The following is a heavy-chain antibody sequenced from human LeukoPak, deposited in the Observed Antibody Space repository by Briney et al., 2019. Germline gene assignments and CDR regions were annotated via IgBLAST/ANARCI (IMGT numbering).Heavy chain of an antibody. J-gene: IGHJ4*02. CDR2: IKQDGSGK. V-gene: IGHV3-7*05. CDR1: GFTFSSYW. Sequence: GGSLRLSCAASGFTFSSYWMTWVRQAPGKGLEWVANIKQDGSGKYYVDSVKGRFTISRDNAKNSLHLQMNSLRAEDTAVYYCARVVAAVHIDYWGQGTLVTVSS. CDR3: ARVVAAVHIDY. D-gene: IGHD6-13*01.